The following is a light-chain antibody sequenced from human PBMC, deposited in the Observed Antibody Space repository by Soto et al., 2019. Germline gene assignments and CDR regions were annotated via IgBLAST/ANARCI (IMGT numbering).Light chain of an antibody. CDR1: SSNIGSNY. J-gene: IGLJ2*01. V-gene: IGLV1-47*01. CDR2: RNN. CDR3: AAWDDSLGVV. Sequence: QSVLTQAPSASGTPGQRVTISCSGSSSNIGSNYVYWYQQLPGTAPKLLIYRNNQRPSGVPDRFSGSKSGTSASLAISGLRFEDEADYYCAAWDDSLGVVFGGGTKLTVL.